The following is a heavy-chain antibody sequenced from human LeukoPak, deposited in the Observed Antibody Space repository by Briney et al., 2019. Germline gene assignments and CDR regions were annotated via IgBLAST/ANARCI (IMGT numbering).Heavy chain of an antibody. J-gene: IGHJ4*02. CDR3: ARQKHFDY. Sequence: SETLSLTCAVYGGSFSGYYWSWIRQPPGKGLEWIGEINHSGSTNYNPSLKSRVTISVDTSKNQFSLKLSSVTAADTAVYCCARQKHFDYWGQGTLVTVSS. CDR1: GGSFSGYY. V-gene: IGHV4-34*01. CDR2: INHSGST.